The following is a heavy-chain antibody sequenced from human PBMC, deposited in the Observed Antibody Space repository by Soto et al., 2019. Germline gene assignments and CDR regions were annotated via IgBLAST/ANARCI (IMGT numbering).Heavy chain of an antibody. J-gene: IGHJ4*02. CDR2: INPNSGGT. D-gene: IGHD1-20*01. CDR3: AREGRLTGTDGFDY. V-gene: IGHV1-2*02. Sequence: QVQLVQSGAEVKKPGASVKVSCKASGYTFTGYYMHWVRQAPGQGLEWMGWINPNSGGTNYAQKFQGRVTITADTSTSTAYMELSSLRSEDTAVYYCAREGRLTGTDGFDYWGQGTLVTVSS. CDR1: GYTFTGYY.